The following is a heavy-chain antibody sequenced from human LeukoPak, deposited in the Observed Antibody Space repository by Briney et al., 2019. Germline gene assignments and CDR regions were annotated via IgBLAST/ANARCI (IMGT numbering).Heavy chain of an antibody. Sequence: PGGSLRLSCAASGFTFSSSAISWVRLDPGKWLGCHSSIGGSGGSTYYADSVKGRFTISRDNSKNTLYLQMNSLRAEDTAVYYCAKEGIYCSSTSCIDYWGQGTLVTVSS. CDR1: GFTFSSSA. V-gene: IGHV3-23*01. CDR2: IGGSGGST. D-gene: IGHD2-2*01. J-gene: IGHJ4*02. CDR3: AKEGIYCSSTSCIDY.